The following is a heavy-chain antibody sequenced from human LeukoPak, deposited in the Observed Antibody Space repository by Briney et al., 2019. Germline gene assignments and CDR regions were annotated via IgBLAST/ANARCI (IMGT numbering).Heavy chain of an antibody. V-gene: IGHV4-34*01. CDR3: ARRGNYYDSSGYYSAVDY. D-gene: IGHD3-22*01. CDR2: INHSGST. CDR1: GGSFSGYY. Sequence: SETLSLTCAVYGGSFSGYYWSWIRQPPGKGLEWIGEINHSGSTNYNPSLKSRVIISVDTSKNQFSLKLSSVTAADTAVYYCARRGNYYDSSGYYSAVDYWGQGTLVTVSS. J-gene: IGHJ4*02.